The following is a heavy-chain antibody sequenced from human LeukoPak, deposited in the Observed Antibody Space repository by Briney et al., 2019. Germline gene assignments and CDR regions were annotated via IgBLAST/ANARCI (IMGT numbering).Heavy chain of an antibody. CDR2: INDSEST. Sequence: PSETLSLTCAVYGGSFSGYYWTWIRQPPGKGLEWIGEINDSESTNYNPSLKSRVTISVDTSKNQFSLRLSSVSAADTALYYCARRPYYDFWSGYSYYGLDVWGQGSMVTVSS. D-gene: IGHD3-3*01. V-gene: IGHV4-34*01. J-gene: IGHJ6*02. CDR3: ARRPYYDFWSGYSYYGLDV. CDR1: GGSFSGYY.